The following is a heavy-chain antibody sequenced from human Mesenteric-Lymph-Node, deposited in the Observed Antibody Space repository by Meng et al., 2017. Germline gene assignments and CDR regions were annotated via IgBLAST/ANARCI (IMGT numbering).Heavy chain of an antibody. Sequence: SVKVSCKASGYTFTSYAMNWVRQAPGQGLEWMGGIIPIFGTANYAQKFQGRLTITADESTSTAYMELSSLRSEDTAVYYCATPDWCDYDPGIHYYYGMDVWGQGTTVTVSS. CDR1: GYTFTSYA. J-gene: IGHJ6*02. CDR3: ATPDWCDYDPGIHYYYGMDV. D-gene: IGHD5-12*01. V-gene: IGHV1-69*13. CDR2: IIPIFGTA.